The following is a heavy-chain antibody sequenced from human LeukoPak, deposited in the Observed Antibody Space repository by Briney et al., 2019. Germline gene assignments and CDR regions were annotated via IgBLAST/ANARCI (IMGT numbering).Heavy chain of an antibody. V-gene: IGHV1-2*02. J-gene: IGHJ3*02. D-gene: IGHD1-26*01. CDR3: ARASGSNDAFDI. Sequence: ASVKVSCVASVGTFSGYAISWVRQAPGQGLGWMGWINPKSGCTNPAQTFQGRVTMTRDKSISTAYMELSRLRSDDTAVYYCARASGSNDAFDIWGQGTMVTVSS. CDR1: VGTFSGYA. CDR2: INPKSGCT.